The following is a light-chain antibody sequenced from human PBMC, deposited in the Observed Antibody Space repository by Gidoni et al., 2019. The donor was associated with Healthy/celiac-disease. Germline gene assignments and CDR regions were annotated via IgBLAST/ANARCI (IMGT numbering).Light chain of an antibody. CDR3: QQYYSTPLT. CDR2: WAS. CDR1: QSVLYSSNNKNY. Sequence: DIVMTQSPDSLAVSLGERATINCKSSQSVLYSSNNKNYLAWYQQKPGQPPKLLIYWASTRESGVPDRFSGSGSGTDFTLTISSLQAEDVALYYCQQYYSTPLTFXQXTKVEIK. V-gene: IGKV4-1*01. J-gene: IGKJ1*01.